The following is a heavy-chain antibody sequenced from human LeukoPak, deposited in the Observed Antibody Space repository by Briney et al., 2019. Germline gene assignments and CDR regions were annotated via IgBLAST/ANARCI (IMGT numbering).Heavy chain of an antibody. CDR1: GFTFSDYW. V-gene: IGHV3-74*01. D-gene: IGHD5-24*01. CDR3: GRDLER. J-gene: IGHJ4*02. CDR2: IKPDGTYT. Sequence: PGGSLRLSCAASGFTFSDYWIYWVRQAPGKGLGWVSRIKPDGTYTTNASSVKGRLIPSRANAKNTVYLQISSLRGDDTAVYYCGRDLERWGPGTLVTVSA.